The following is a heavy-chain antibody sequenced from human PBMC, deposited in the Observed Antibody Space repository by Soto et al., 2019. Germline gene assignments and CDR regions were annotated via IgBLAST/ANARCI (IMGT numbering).Heavy chain of an antibody. D-gene: IGHD1-1*01. CDR2: ISSSGSTI. V-gene: IGHV3-48*03. CDR3: ARDQRRYEDGMEV. CDR1: GFTCSSYE. Sequence: GWSLRLSCAASGFTCSSYEMNLVRQAPGKGLEWVSYISSSGSTIYYADSVKGRFTISRDNAKNSLYLQMNSLRAEDTAVYYCARDQRRYEDGMEVWGQGTKVTVSS. J-gene: IGHJ6*02.